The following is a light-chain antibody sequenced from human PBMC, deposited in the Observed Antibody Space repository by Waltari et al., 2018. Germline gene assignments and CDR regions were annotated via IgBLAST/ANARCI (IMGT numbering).Light chain of an antibody. J-gene: IGKJ2*01. CDR2: GAS. CDR1: QSVSSSY. Sequence: EIVLTQSPGTLSLSPGERATLSCRASQSVSSSYLAWYQQKPGQAPRLLIYGASSRATGIPDRFSGSGSGTDFTLTISRLEPEDFAVYYCQQYGSSPRYTFCQGTKLEIK. CDR3: QQYGSSPRYT. V-gene: IGKV3-20*01.